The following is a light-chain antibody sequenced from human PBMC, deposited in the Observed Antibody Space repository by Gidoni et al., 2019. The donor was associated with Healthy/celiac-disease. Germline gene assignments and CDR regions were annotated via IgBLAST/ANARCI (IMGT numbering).Light chain of an antibody. V-gene: IGKV1-9*01. Sequence: DIQLTQSPSFLSASVGDRVTITCRASQGISSYLAWYQQKPGKAPKLLIYAASTLQSGVPSRFSGSGSGTEFTLTISSLQPEDFATYYCQQLNSRFTFGPXTKVDIK. J-gene: IGKJ3*01. CDR3: QQLNSRFT. CDR2: AAS. CDR1: QGISSY.